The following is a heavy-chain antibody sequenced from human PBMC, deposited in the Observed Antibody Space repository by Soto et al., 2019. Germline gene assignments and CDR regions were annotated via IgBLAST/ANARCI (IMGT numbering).Heavy chain of an antibody. CDR1: GASISSYY. J-gene: IGHJ5*02. CDR2: ISNSGST. Sequence: QVQLQESGPGLVKPWETLSLTCTVSGASISSYYWTWIRQPPGKGLEWIGYISNSGSTYYNPSLKSRVNIRVDTSKNHFSLILTSVTAADTAVYYCARLRPMTGTTDWFDPWAREHWSPSPQ. D-gene: IGHD1-20*01. V-gene: IGHV4-59*08. CDR3: ARLRPMTGTTDWFDP.